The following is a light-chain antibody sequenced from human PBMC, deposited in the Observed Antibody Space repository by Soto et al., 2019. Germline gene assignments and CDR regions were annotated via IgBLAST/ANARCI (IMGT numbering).Light chain of an antibody. Sequence: EIVLTQSPGTLSLPPGERATLSCRASQIVSSSHLAWYQQKPGQAPRLLIYGASGRATGIPDRFSGSGSGTDFTLSISRLEPEDFAVYYCQQYGSSPPWTFGQGTKVEIK. CDR2: GAS. CDR1: QIVSSSH. J-gene: IGKJ1*01. CDR3: QQYGSSPPWT. V-gene: IGKV3-20*01.